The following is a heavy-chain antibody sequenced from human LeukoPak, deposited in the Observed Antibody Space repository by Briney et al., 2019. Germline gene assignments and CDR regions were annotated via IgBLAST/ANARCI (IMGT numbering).Heavy chain of an antibody. CDR1: GFTISNYW. CDR2: IKGDGSEK. Sequence: GGSLRLSCAASGFTISNYWMTWVRQAPGKGLEWVSNIKGDGSEKNYVDSVKGRFTISRDNAKNSPYLQMNSLRVEDTALYYCVRQAGVSWGQGTLVTVSS. CDR3: VRQAGVS. J-gene: IGHJ5*02. D-gene: IGHD6-19*01. V-gene: IGHV3-7*01.